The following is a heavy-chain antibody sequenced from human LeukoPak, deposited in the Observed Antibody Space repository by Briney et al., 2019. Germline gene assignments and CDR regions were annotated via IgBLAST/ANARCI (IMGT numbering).Heavy chain of an antibody. CDR3: AREGSLGYCSSTSCPRTNWFDP. CDR1: GYTFTSYA. V-gene: IGHV7-4-1*02. Sequence: ASVKVSCKASGYTFTSYAMNWVRQAPGQGLEWMGWINTNTGNPTYAQGFTGRFVFSLDTSVSTAYLQISSLKAEDTAVYYCAREGSLGYCSSTSCPRTNWFDPWGQGTLVTVSS. J-gene: IGHJ5*02. CDR2: INTNTGNP. D-gene: IGHD2-2*01.